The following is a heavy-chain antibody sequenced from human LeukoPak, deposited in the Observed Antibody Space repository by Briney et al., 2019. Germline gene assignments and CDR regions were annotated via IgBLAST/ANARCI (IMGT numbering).Heavy chain of an antibody. D-gene: IGHD2-15*01. J-gene: IGHJ4*02. CDR3: ARGRGYCSGGSCYMDY. CDR2: INSDGSST. CDR1: GFTFSSYE. V-gene: IGHV3-74*01. Sequence: GGSLRLSCAASGFTFSSYEMNWVRQAPGKGLVWVSRINSDGSSTSYADSVKGRFTISRDNAKNTLYLQMNSLRAEDTAVYYCARGRGYCSGGSCYMDYWGQGTLVTVSS.